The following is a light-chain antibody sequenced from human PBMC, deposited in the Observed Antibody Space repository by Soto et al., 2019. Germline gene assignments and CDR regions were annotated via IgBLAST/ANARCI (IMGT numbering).Light chain of an antibody. V-gene: IGKV3-20*01. CDR1: ESVSDNY. Sequence: DIVLSQSLGTPSLSPGARATLSCPASESVSDNYLAWYQQKPGQAPRLLIYGASNRATGIPARFSGSGSGTDFTLTISSLEPEDFAVYYCQQYGNSTRTFGQGTKVDIK. CDR3: QQYGNSTRT. CDR2: GAS. J-gene: IGKJ1*01.